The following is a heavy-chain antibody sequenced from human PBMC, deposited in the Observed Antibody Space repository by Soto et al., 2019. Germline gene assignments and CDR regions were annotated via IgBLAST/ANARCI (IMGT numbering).Heavy chain of an antibody. D-gene: IGHD5-18*01. V-gene: IGHV5-10-1*01. CDR2: IDPSGSYT. CDR1: GYSFTSYW. Sequence: PGESLKISCKGSGYSFTSYWIRWVRQMPGKGLEWMGRIDPSGSYTNYSPSFQGHVTISADKSISTAYLQWSSLKASDTAMYYCARPRASYGYGGYYYYGMDVWGQGTTVTGS. CDR3: ARPRASYGYGGYYYYGMDV. J-gene: IGHJ6*02.